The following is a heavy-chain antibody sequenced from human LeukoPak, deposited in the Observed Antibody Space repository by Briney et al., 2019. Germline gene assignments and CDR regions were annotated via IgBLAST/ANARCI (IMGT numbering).Heavy chain of an antibody. V-gene: IGHV3-30*02. Sequence: GGSLRLSCAASGFTFSSYGMHWVRQAPGKGLEWVAFIRYDGSNKYYADSVKGRFTISRDNSKNTLYLQMNSLRAEDTAVYYCAKAAAGTEYYFEYWGQGTLVTVSS. D-gene: IGHD6-13*01. CDR2: IRYDGSNK. J-gene: IGHJ4*02. CDR3: AKAAAGTEYYFEY. CDR1: GFTFSSYG.